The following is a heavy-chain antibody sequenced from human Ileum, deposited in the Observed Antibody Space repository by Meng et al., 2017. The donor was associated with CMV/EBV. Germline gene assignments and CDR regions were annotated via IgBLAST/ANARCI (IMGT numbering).Heavy chain of an antibody. CDR1: GYTFTSYG. CDR2: LSAYNGNT. CDR3: ARDGALFSDIWHHYYYFGMYV. J-gene: IGHJ6*02. Sequence: ASVKVSGKASGYTFTSYGISWVRQAPGQGLEGMGWLSAYNGNTNYAQKLQGRVTMTTDTSTSTAYMELRSLRSDDTAVYYCARDGALFSDIWHHYYYFGMYVWGQGTTVTVSS. D-gene: IGHD3-9*01. V-gene: IGHV1-18*01.